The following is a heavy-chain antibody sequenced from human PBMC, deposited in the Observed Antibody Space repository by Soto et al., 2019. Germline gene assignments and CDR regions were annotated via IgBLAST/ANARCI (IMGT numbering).Heavy chain of an antibody. CDR1: GFTFDDYA. CDR2: INWNGRST. Sequence: EVQLVESGGGVVRPGGSLRLSCAASGFTFDDYAMSWVRQAPGKGLEWVAGINWNGRSTTYADSLKGRFTISRDNAKNSLHLQINSLRAEDTALYFCAGCSSTSCYIMASFDYWGQGTLVTVSS. CDR3: AGCSSTSCYIMASFDY. V-gene: IGHV3-20*04. J-gene: IGHJ4*02. D-gene: IGHD2-2*02.